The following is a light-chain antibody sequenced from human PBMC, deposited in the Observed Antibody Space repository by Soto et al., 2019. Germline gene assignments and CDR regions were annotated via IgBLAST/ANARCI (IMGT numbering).Light chain of an antibody. J-gene: IGKJ3*01. V-gene: IGKV3-20*01. CDR1: QSVGSSY. CDR2: GAS. CDR3: QQYSSSPPEFT. Sequence: EIVLTQSPGTLSVSPGERVTLSCRASQSVGSSYLAWYQQRPGQAPRLLIFGASYRATGIPDRLSGSGSGTDFTLTISRLEPEDFAVYYCQQYSSSPPEFTFGPGTKVDSK.